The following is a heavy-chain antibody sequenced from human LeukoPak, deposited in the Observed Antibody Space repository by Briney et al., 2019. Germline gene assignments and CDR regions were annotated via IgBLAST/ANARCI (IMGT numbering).Heavy chain of an antibody. CDR2: IYHTGTT. D-gene: IGHD2-15*01. CDR1: GGSISSSSHY. Sequence: SETLSLTCTVSGGSISSSSHYWGWIRQAPGKGLEWIGSIYHTGTTYYSPSLKSRVTISVHTSKNQFSLKLSSVTAADTAVYYCARQECNGGSCYSRAIWFDPWGQGTLVTVSS. CDR3: ARQECNGGSCYSRAIWFDP. J-gene: IGHJ5*02. V-gene: IGHV4-39*01.